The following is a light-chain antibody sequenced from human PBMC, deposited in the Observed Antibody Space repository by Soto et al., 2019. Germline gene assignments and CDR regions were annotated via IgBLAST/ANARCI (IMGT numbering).Light chain of an antibody. Sequence: QSVLTQPPSASGTPGQRVTISCSGSTSNIGRNFVYWYQQLPGTAPKLLIYTNDQRPSGIPDRFSGSKSATSASLAISGLRSEDGADYYCAAWDVSLNAWVFGGGTKLTVL. CDR3: AAWDVSLNAWV. J-gene: IGLJ3*02. CDR1: TSNIGRNF. V-gene: IGLV1-47*01. CDR2: TND.